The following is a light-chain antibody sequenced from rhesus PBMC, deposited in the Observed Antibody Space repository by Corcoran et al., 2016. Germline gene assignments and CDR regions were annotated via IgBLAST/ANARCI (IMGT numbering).Light chain of an antibody. V-gene: IGKV3-53*01. CDR1: QSVSSS. CDR3: QKYSSSPYS. J-gene: IGKJ2*01. Sequence: QVILTQSPATLSLSPGERATLSCRASQSVSSSLAWYQQKPGQAPRFPLYGASSRATGIPDRFSGVWSGTTFTLTLSSLEPEDFAWYCCQKYSSSPYSFGQGTKVEIK. CDR2: GAS.